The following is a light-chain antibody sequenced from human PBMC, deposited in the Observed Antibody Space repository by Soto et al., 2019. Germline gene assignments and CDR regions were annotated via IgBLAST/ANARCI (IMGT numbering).Light chain of an antibody. Sequence: AIQVTQSPSFLSAYVGDRVTITCRASQGISSALVWYQQKPGKAPKFLIFDGSTLESGVPSRFSGSVSATDFTLTISSLQPEDFATYYCQQFNSYPRTFGQGTKLEIK. V-gene: IGKV1-13*02. CDR3: QQFNSYPRT. CDR2: DGS. CDR1: QGISSA. J-gene: IGKJ2*01.